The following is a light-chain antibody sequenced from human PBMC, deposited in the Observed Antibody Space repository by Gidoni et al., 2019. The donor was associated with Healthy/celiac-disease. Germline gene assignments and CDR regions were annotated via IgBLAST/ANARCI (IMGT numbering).Light chain of an antibody. Sequence: EIVLPQSPGTLSLSPGERATLSFRASQSVSSSYLAWYQQKPGQAPRLLIYGASSRATGIPDRFSGSGSGTDFTLTISRLEPEDFAVYYCQQYGSSSMYTFGEGTKLEIK. CDR3: QQYGSSSMYT. CDR1: QSVSSSY. J-gene: IGKJ2*01. CDR2: GAS. V-gene: IGKV3-20*01.